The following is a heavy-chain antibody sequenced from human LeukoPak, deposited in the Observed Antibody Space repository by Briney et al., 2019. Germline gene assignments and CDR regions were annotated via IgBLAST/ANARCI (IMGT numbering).Heavy chain of an antibody. D-gene: IGHD6-19*01. CDR1: GYTFTGYY. CDR3: ARGRSGWYFIDY. Sequence: VASVKVSCKASGYTFTGYYMHWVRQAPGQGLEWMGRINPNSGGTNYAQKFQGRVTMTRDTSTSTAYMELSRLRSDDTAVYDCARGRSGWYFIDYWGQGTLVTVSS. CDR2: INPNSGGT. J-gene: IGHJ4*02. V-gene: IGHV1-2*06.